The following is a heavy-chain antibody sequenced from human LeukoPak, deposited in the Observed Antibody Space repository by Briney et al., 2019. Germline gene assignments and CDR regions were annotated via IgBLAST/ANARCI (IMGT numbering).Heavy chain of an antibody. D-gene: IGHD5-12*01. J-gene: IGHJ4*02. CDR3: AKDLDIVATITGN. CDR1: GFTFSSYA. CDR2: VSGSGGST. Sequence: GGSLRLSCAASGFTFSSYAMSWVRQAPGKGLEWVSGVSGSGGSTYYADSVKGRFTISRDNSKNTLYLQMNSLRAEDTAVYYCAKDLDIVATITGNWGQGTLVSVSS. V-gene: IGHV3-23*01.